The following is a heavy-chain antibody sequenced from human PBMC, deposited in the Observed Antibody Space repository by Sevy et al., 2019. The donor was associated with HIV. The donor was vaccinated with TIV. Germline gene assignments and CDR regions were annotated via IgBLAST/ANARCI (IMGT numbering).Heavy chain of an antibody. J-gene: IGHJ6*02. CDR3: AKDFTGYNGMDV. Sequence: GGSLRLSCIVSGISFTTSGMHWVRQAPGKGLEWVAVISYHGRDKFYAESVKGRSTISRDNSKNMLYLQMNSLRAEDTGVYQFAKDFTGYNGMDVWGQGTMVTVSS. CDR1: GISFTTSG. CDR2: ISYHGRDK. V-gene: IGHV3-30*18. D-gene: IGHD3-9*01.